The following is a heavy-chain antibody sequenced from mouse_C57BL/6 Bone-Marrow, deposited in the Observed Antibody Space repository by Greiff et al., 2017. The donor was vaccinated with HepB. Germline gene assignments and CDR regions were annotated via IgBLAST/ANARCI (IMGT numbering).Heavy chain of an antibody. CDR1: GFSLTSYG. D-gene: IGHD2-5*01. V-gene: IGHV2-4*01. Sequence: VNLVESGPGLVQPSQSLSITCTVSGFSLTSYGVHWVRQPPGKGLEWLGVIWSGGSTDYNAAFISRLSISKDNSKSQVFFKMNSLQADDTAIYYCAKKNYSNSSYAMDYWGQGTSVTVSS. CDR3: AKKNYSNSSYAMDY. CDR2: IWSGGST. J-gene: IGHJ4*01.